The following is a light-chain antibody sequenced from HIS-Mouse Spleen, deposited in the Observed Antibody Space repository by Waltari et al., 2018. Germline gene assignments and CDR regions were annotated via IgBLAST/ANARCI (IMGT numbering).Light chain of an antibody. Sequence: SYELTQPPSVSVSPGQTASITCSGDKLGDKYAFWYQQKPGQSPVLVIYQDSKRPSWIPGRFSGSNSGNTATLTISGTQAMDEADYYCQAWDSSTVVFGGGTKLTVL. CDR1: KLGDKY. J-gene: IGLJ2*01. V-gene: IGLV3-1*01. CDR2: QDS. CDR3: QAWDSSTVV.